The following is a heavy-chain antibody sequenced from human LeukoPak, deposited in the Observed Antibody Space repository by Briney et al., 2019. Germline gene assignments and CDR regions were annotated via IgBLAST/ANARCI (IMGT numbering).Heavy chain of an antibody. CDR3: IRTRAMDV. Sequence: GGSLRLSCVASGFTFSSYWVHWVRQAPGKGLVWVSCINSEGGITSYADSVKGRFTISRDNAKNTLYLQMNSLRAKDTAVYYCIRTRAMDVWGQGTTVTVSS. J-gene: IGHJ6*02. CDR2: INSEGGIT. CDR1: GFTFSSYW. V-gene: IGHV3-74*01.